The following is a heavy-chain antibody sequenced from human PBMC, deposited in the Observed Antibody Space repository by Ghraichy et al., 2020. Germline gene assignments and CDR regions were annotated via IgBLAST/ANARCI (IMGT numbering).Heavy chain of an antibody. D-gene: IGHD4-17*01. V-gene: IGHV4-39*01. CDR2: IHYTGST. CDR3: ARGTVTDHWYFDL. CDR1: GGSISSSSYY. J-gene: IGHJ2*01. Sequence: SETLSLTCTVSGGSISSSSYYWGWIRQPQGKGLEWIGSIHYTGSTYYNPSLNSRVTISVDTSKNQFSLKLNSVTAADTAVYYCARGTVTDHWYFDLWGRGTLVTVSS.